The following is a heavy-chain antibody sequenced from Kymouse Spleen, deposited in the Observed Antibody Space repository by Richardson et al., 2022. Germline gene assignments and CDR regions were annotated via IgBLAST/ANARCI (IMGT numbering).Heavy chain of an antibody. Sequence: QVQLVESGGGVVQPGRSLRLSCAASGFTFSSYGMHWVRQAPGKGLEWVAVIWYDGSNKYYADSVKGRFTISRDNSKNTLYLQMNSLRAEDTAVYYCARGEVAARLFDYWGQGTLVTVSS. CDR1: GFTFSSYG. J-gene: IGHJ4*02. V-gene: IGHV3-33*01. D-gene: IGHD6-6*01. CDR2: IWYDGSNK. CDR3: ARGEVAARLFDY.